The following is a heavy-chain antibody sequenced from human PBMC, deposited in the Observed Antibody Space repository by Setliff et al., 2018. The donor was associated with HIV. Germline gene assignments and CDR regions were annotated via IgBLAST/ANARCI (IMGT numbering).Heavy chain of an antibody. CDR2: ISHSGTYT. J-gene: IGHJ4*02. D-gene: IGHD2-15*01. Sequence: GSLRLSCAASGFTFSSYSMNWVRQAPGKGLEWISYISHSGTYTNYADSMKGRFTISRDNSKNVVYLQMNSLTAEDAAIYYCARRTLGFDAAGALDYWGQGTLVTSPQ. V-gene: IGHV3-21*05. CDR1: GFTFSSYS. CDR3: ARRTLGFDAAGALDY.